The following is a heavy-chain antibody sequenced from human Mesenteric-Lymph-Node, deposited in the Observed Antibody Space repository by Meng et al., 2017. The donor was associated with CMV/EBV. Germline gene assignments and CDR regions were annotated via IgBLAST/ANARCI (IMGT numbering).Heavy chain of an antibody. Sequence: SETLSLTCTVSGGSISSSSYYWGWIRQPPGKGLEWIGEINHSGSTNYNPSLKSRVTISVDTSKNQFSLKLSSVTAADTAVYYCARLHRYCSGGSCYGMDVWGQGTTVTVSS. J-gene: IGHJ6*02. CDR3: ARLHRYCSGGSCYGMDV. CDR2: INHSGST. CDR1: GGSISSSSYY. V-gene: IGHV4-39*07. D-gene: IGHD2-15*01.